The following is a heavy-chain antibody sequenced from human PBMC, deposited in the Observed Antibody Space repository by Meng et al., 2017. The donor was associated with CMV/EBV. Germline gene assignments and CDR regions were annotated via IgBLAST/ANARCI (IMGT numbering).Heavy chain of an antibody. V-gene: IGHV4-4*07. CDR3: AREMPIAAAGCFDY. CDR2: IYTSGST. J-gene: IGHJ4*02. Sequence: PRQESGPGLVKPSEPPSLTCTVSGGSISSYYWSGIRHPAGKGLEWIGRIYTSGSTNYNPSLKSRVTMSVDTSKNQFSLKLSSVTAADTAVYYCAREMPIAAAGCFDYWGQGTLVTVSS. CDR1: GGSISSYY. D-gene: IGHD6-13*01.